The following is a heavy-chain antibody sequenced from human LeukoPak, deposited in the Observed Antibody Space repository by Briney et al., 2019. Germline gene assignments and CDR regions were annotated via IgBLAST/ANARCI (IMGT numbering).Heavy chain of an antibody. CDR1: GFTFSSYS. J-gene: IGHJ3*02. D-gene: IGHD3-22*01. CDR3: ARAVRTYDSSGDYLDAFDI. V-gene: IGHV3-74*01. Sequence: LSGGSLRLSCAASGFTFSSYSMNWVRQAPGEGLAWVSRITSDGSSTSYADSVKGRFTISRDNTKNTLYLQMKSLRAEDTAVYYCARAVRTYDSSGDYLDAFDIWGQGTMVTVSS. CDR2: ITSDGSST.